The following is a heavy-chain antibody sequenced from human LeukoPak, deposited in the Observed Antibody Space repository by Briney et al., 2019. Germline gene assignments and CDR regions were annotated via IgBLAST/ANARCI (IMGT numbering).Heavy chain of an antibody. Sequence: PSETLSLTCTVCGGSISSYYWSWIRQPPGKGLEWIGYIYYSGSTNYKPSLKSRVTISVDTSKNQFSLKLSSVTAADTAVYYCARPRWGFGGAFFFDIWGQGTMVTVSS. CDR1: GGSISSYY. V-gene: IGHV4-59*01. CDR2: IYYSGST. CDR3: ARPRWGFGGAFFFDI. J-gene: IGHJ3*02. D-gene: IGHD3-16*01.